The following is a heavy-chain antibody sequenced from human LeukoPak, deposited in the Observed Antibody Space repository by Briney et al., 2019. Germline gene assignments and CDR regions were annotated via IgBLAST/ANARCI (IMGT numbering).Heavy chain of an antibody. CDR1: GGSFSSEA. CDR3: GRKAGDCGGGSCYSIDY. V-gene: IGHV1-69*05. Sequence: ASVKVSCKAFGGSFSSEAISWVRQAPGQGLEWMGGIIHIFGTANYAQKFQGRVTITTDESTSTAYMEVSSLRSEDTAVYYCGRKAGDCGGGSCYSIDYWGQGTLVTVSS. J-gene: IGHJ4*02. D-gene: IGHD2-15*01. CDR2: IIHIFGTA.